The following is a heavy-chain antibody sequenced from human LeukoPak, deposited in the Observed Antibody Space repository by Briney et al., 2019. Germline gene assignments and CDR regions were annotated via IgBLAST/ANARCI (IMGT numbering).Heavy chain of an antibody. CDR1: GFTYSDFY. CDR2: ISSSSTDT. CDR3: ARKTYYYDSGSYSKSYYFDY. Sequence: GGSLRLSCAASGFTYSDFYMSWIRQAPGKGLEWLSDISSSSTDTNYADSVKGRFIISRDNAKNSLFLQLNSLRAEDTAVYYCARKTYYYDSGSYSKSYYFDYWGQGTLVTVSS. J-gene: IGHJ4*02. D-gene: IGHD3-10*01. V-gene: IGHV3-11*06.